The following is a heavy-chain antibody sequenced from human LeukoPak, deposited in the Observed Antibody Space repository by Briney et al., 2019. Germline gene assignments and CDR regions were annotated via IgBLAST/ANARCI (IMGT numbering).Heavy chain of an antibody. V-gene: IGHV1-69*05. Sequence: SVKVSCKASGGTFSNYAISWVRQAPGQGLEWMGGIIPMIGTANYAQKFQGRVTITTDESTSTAYMELSSLRSEDTAVYYCARDVSHLGVVIWGQGTLVTVSS. J-gene: IGHJ4*02. D-gene: IGHD3-3*01. CDR2: IIPMIGTA. CDR3: ARDVSHLGVVI. CDR1: GGTFSNYA.